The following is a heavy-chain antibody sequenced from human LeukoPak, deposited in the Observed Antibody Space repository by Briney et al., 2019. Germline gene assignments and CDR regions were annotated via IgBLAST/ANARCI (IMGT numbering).Heavy chain of an antibody. D-gene: IGHD2-15*01. CDR3: ARVVCSGGSCYPNYYYYMDV. J-gene: IGHJ6*03. CDR2: IYTSGST. Sequence: SETLSLTCTVSGGSISSYYWSWIRQPAGKGLEWIGRIYTSGSTNYNPSLKSRVTMSVDTSKNQFSLKLSSVTAADTAVYYCARVVCSGGSCYPNYYYYMDVWGKGTTVTVSS. V-gene: IGHV4-4*07. CDR1: GGSISSYY.